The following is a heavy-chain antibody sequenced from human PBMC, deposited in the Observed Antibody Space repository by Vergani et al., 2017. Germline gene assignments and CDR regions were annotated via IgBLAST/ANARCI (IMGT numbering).Heavy chain of an antibody. CDR1: GFTFSSYA. D-gene: IGHD2-2*01. V-gene: IGHV3-23*03. J-gene: IGHJ3*01. CDR3: ARDSALLRFKGAFDV. Sequence: EVQLLESGGGLVQPGGSLRLSCAASGFTFSSYAMSWVRQAPGKGLAWISVTYSGGSTDYADSVKGRFTILRDNSKNTLYLQMNSLRAEDTAVYYCARDSALLRFKGAFDVWGQGTMVTVSS. CDR2: TYSGGST.